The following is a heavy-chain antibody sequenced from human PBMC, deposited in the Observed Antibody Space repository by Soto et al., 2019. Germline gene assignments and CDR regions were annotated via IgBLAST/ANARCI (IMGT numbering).Heavy chain of an antibody. CDR2: ISAYNGNT. J-gene: IGHJ6*02. D-gene: IGHD3-22*01. CDR3: ASPIGNSYYCCIDV. V-gene: IGHV1-18*04. Sequence: QVPLVQSGAEVKKPGASVKVSCKASGYTFTSYGISWVRQAPGQGLEWMGWISAYNGNTNYAQKLQGRVTMTTETSTSTANIELKSLISNDTAVYYCASPIGNSYYCCIDVWGQGTTVT. CDR1: GYTFTSYG.